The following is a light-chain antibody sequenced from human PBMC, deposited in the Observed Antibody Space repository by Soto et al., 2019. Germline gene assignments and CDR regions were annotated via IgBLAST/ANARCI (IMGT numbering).Light chain of an antibody. V-gene: IGLV2-11*01. CDR1: SSDVGGYNY. CDR2: DVS. J-gene: IGLJ1*01. CDR3: SYTWV. Sequence: QSALTQPRSVSGSPGQSVTISCTGTSSDVGGYNYVSWYQQHPGKAPKLMIYDVSKRPSGVPDRFSGSKSGNTASLTISGLQAEDEADYAGSYTWVFGTGTKLTVL.